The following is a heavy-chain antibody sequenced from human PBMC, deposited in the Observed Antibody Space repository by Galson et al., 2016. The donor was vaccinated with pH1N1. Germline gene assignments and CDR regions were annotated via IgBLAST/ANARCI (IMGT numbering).Heavy chain of an antibody. Sequence: SLRLSCAASGFIFRAYGMHWVRQAPGKGLEWVAVTWFDGSNEEYADSVRGRFTISRDNSKNTLYLQMNSLRAEDTAVYYCARWGKYNGVGWYELDYWGQGTLVTVSS. V-gene: IGHV3-33*01. D-gene: IGHD6-19*01. CDR3: ARWGKYNGVGWYELDY. J-gene: IGHJ4*02. CDR1: GFIFRAYG. CDR2: TWFDGSNE.